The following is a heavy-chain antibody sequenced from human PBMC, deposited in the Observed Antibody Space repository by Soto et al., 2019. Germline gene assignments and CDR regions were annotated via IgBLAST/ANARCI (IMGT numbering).Heavy chain of an antibody. V-gene: IGHV3-64D*06. Sequence: PGGSLRLSCSVSGFTFSNYAMHWVRQAPGKGLEYVSGITSDGDSTWRADSVKDRFTISRDNSKNTLFLQMSSLRVEDTAIYFCVKGNQLLRYYFEFWGPGTLVTVSS. D-gene: IGHD2-15*01. CDR3: VKGNQLLRYYFEF. J-gene: IGHJ4*01. CDR2: ITSDGDST. CDR1: GFTFSNYA.